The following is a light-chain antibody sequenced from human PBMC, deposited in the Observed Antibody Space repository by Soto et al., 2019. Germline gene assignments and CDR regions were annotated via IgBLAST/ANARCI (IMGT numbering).Light chain of an antibody. CDR2: GAT. Sequence: EIVLAQSPATLSVSPGERDPLXATSSQSVSILLAWYQQKPGQAPRLLIHGATTRATGIPARFSGSGSGTEFTLTISSLQSEDFAVYYCQQYNDWAPETFGQGTKVDI. CDR1: QSVSIL. CDR3: QQYNDWAPET. J-gene: IGKJ1*01. V-gene: IGKV3-15*01.